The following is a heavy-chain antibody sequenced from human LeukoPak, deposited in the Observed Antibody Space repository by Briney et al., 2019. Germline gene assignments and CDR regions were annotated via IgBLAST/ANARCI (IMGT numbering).Heavy chain of an antibody. CDR3: ARPALVGATAFDY. J-gene: IGHJ4*02. D-gene: IGHD1-26*01. Sequence: GASLRISCKGSGYSFTSYWIGWVRQMPGKGLEWMGIIYPGDSDTRYSPSFQGQVTISADKSISTAYLQWSSLKASDTAMYYCARPALVGATAFDYWGQGTLVTVSS. CDR2: IYPGDSDT. V-gene: IGHV5-51*01. CDR1: GYSFTSYW.